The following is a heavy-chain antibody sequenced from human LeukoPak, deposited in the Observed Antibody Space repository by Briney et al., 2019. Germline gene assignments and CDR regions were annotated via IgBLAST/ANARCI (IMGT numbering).Heavy chain of an antibody. Sequence: ASVKVSCKASGYTFNDYYMHWVRQAPGHRLEWMGWVNPNSGATNYAQKFHDWVTISWDTSISTAYMELTRLKSDDTAVYYCARRGFSEVTSLRNGFNLWGQGTPVTVSS. CDR1: GYTFNDYY. CDR2: VNPNSGAT. CDR3: ARRGFSEVTSLRNGFNL. J-gene: IGHJ3*01. D-gene: IGHD4-17*01. V-gene: IGHV1-2*04.